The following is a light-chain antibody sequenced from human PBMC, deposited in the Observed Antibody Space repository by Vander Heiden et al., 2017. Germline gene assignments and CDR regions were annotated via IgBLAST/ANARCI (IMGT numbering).Light chain of an antibody. Sequence: NFMLTQRHSVSESPGTSVPTSCTRSSGSIASNYVQWYQQRPGSSPTTVIYEDNQRPSGVPDRFSGSIDSSSNSASLTISGLKTEDEADYYCQSYDSSNRGVFGGGTKLTVL. CDR1: SGSIASNY. V-gene: IGLV6-57*01. CDR3: QSYDSSNRGV. CDR2: EDN. J-gene: IGLJ3*02.